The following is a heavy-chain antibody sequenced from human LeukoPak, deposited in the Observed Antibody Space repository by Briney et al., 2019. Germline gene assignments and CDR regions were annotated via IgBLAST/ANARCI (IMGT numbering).Heavy chain of an antibody. Sequence: SETLSLTCTVSGGSISSYYWSWTRQPPGKGLEWIGYIYYSGSTNYNPSLKSRVTISVDTSKNQFSLKLSSVTAADTAVYYCARQYCSGGSCYWYFDLWGRGTLVTVSS. CDR2: IYYSGST. D-gene: IGHD2-15*01. V-gene: IGHV4-59*01. CDR3: ARQYCSGGSCYWYFDL. J-gene: IGHJ2*01. CDR1: GGSISSYY.